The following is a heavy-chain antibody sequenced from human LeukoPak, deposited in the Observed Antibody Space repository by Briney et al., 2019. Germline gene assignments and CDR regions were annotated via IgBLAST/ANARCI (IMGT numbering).Heavy chain of an antibody. Sequence: ASVKVSCKASGYTFTSYAISWVRQAPGQGLEWMGWMSAYNGNTDYAQKLQGRVTMTTDTSTSTAYMELRSLRSDDTAVYYCARQSGFPPQFDYWGQGTLVTVSS. CDR3: ARQSGFPPQFDY. V-gene: IGHV1-18*01. CDR2: MSAYNGNT. CDR1: GYTFTSYA. J-gene: IGHJ4*02. D-gene: IGHD3-3*01.